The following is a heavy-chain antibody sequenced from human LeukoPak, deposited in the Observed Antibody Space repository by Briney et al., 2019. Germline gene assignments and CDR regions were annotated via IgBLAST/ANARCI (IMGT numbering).Heavy chain of an antibody. Sequence: NTSETLSLTCAVSGGSVSNDNWWTWVRQPPGKGLEWIGEIHHSGVTHCNPSLKSQVTISVDRSKNQFSLKLSSVTAADTAVYYCARALRGWYPYYYGMDVWGQGTTVTVSS. D-gene: IGHD6-19*01. V-gene: IGHV4-4*02. CDR1: GGSVSNDNW. CDR2: IHHSGVT. CDR3: ARALRGWYPYYYGMDV. J-gene: IGHJ6*02.